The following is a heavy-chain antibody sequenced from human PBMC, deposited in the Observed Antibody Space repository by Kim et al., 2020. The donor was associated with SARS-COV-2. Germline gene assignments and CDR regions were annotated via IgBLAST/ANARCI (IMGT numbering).Heavy chain of an antibody. D-gene: IGHD6-6*01. V-gene: IGHV1-69*04. J-gene: IGHJ4*02. Sequence: SVKVSCKASGGTFSTYAITWVRQAPGQGLEWMGRIIPIFDIANYAQKFQGRVTITADKSTSTAYMELSSLRSEDTAVYYCARGGSSSLMHFDYWGQGTLVTVSS. CDR1: GGTFSTYA. CDR3: ARGGSSSLMHFDY. CDR2: IIPIFDIA.